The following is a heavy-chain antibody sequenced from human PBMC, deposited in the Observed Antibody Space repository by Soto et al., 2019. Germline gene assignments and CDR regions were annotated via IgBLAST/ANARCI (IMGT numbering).Heavy chain of an antibody. Sequence: GSLRLSCAASGFTFTSYSVNWVRQAPGKGLEWVSYISSGSSAMYYADSVKGRFTISRDNAKNSLYLQMNSLRDEDTAVYYCARDRVVGATGLDAFDIWGQGTMVTVSS. V-gene: IGHV3-48*02. J-gene: IGHJ3*02. CDR1: GFTFTSYS. D-gene: IGHD1-26*01. CDR2: ISSGSSAM. CDR3: ARDRVVGATGLDAFDI.